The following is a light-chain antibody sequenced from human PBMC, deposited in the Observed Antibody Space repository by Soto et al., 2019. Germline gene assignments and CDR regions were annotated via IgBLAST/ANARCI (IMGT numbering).Light chain of an antibody. CDR1: QGIRND. CDR2: AAS. V-gene: IGKV1-6*01. J-gene: IGKJ1*01. Sequence: IQMTQSPSSLSASVGDRVTITCWASQGIRNDLGWYQQKPGKAPKLLIYAASSLQSGVPSRFSGSGSGTDFTLKISRVEAEDVAVYYCMQGTHWPWTLGQGTKVEIK. CDR3: MQGTHWPWT.